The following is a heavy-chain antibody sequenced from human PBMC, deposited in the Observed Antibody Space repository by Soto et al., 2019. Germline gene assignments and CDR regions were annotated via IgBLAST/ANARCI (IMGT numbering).Heavy chain of an antibody. CDR3: ARVRSSGREFDY. V-gene: IGHV1-46*01. CDR1: GYIFTTYS. D-gene: IGHD6-25*01. J-gene: IGHJ4*02. CDR2: VDPRDGST. Sequence: QVQLVQSGAEMKRPGASVILSCKASGYIFTTYSIHWVRQTAGQGLEWMAKVDPRDGSTGYAQKFGGRVSMAWDTSTGTVSMEVSSLTSDDTATSYCARVRSSGREFDYWGEGTQVTVSS.